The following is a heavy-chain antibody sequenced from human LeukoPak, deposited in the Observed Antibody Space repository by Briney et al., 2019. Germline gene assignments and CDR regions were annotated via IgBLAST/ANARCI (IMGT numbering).Heavy chain of an antibody. CDR1: GGSISSYY. Sequence: KPSETLSLTCTVSGGSISSYYWSWIRQPPGKGLEWIGYIYYSGSTNYNPSLKSRVTISVDTSKNQFSLKLSSVTAADTAVYYCARGYYDSSGYPRTDDYYFYYWGQGTLLTVSS. CDR2: IYYSGST. D-gene: IGHD3-22*01. CDR3: ARGYYDSSGYPRTDDYYFYY. J-gene: IGHJ4*02. V-gene: IGHV4-59*01.